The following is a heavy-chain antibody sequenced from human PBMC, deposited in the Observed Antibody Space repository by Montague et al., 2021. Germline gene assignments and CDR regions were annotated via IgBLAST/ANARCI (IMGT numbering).Heavy chain of an antibody. D-gene: IGHD6-13*01. Sequence: SETLSLTCTVSGASITSNIYYWGWLRQSPGKGLVWRGCIYYSGNSFYQPSLKSRISMAVDTSKNQFSLKLSSVTAADTAIYYCARVFSSWYVGGFDPWGQGTLVTASS. J-gene: IGHJ5*02. V-gene: IGHV4-39*07. CDR3: ARVFSSWYVGGFDP. CDR2: IYYSGNS. CDR1: GASITSNIYY.